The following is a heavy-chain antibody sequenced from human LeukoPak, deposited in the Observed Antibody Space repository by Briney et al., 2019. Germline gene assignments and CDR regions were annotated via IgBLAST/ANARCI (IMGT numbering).Heavy chain of an antibody. CDR3: GRRLGGPHDAFDV. Sequence: GESLKISCKVSQYNFSTYWIGWVRQMPGKGLEWMGIIYPGDSDTRYSPSFKGQVTISADKSISTAYLQWSSLKASDTAMYFCGRRLGGPHDAFDVWGQGTMVTVSS. J-gene: IGHJ3*01. V-gene: IGHV5-51*01. CDR1: QYNFSTYW. D-gene: IGHD2-15*01. CDR2: IYPGDSDT.